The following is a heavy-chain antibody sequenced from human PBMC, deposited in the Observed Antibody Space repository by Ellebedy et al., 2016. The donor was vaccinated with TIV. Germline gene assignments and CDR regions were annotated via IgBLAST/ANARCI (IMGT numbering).Heavy chain of an antibody. CDR3: ARCTGWYADY. J-gene: IGHJ4*02. D-gene: IGHD6-19*01. CDR1: GFTFNNHA. CDR2: ISNQGASA. Sequence: GESLKISXAASGFTFNNHALSWVRQAPGQGLEWVSSISNQGASAYYADSVKGRFTISRDNSKNTLYLQMNSLTAEDTALYYCARCTGWYADYWGQGTRVTVSS. V-gene: IGHV3-23*01.